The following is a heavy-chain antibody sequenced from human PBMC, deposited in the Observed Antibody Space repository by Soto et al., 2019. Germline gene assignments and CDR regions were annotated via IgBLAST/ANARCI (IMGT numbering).Heavy chain of an antibody. CDR3: AREDGIVGTTSAFDY. CDR2: INGRSNYM. J-gene: IGHJ4*02. CDR1: EFTFSTYT. V-gene: IGHV3-21*01. Sequence: PGGSLRLSCAASEFTFSTYTMSWVRQAPGKGLEWVSSINGRSNYMYYADSVKGRFTISRDNAKKSLYLQMNSLRAEDTAVYYCAREDGIVGTTSAFDYWGQGTLVTVSS. D-gene: IGHD1-26*01.